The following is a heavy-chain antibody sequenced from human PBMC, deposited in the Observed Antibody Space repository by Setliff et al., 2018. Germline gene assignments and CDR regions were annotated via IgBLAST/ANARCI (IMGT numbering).Heavy chain of an antibody. D-gene: IGHD6-19*01. CDR1: SGSISSDNYY. CDR2: VYNTGTT. V-gene: IGHV4-39*01. J-gene: IGHJ4*02. Sequence: ASETLSLTCTVSSGSISSDNYYWGWIRQPPGKGLEWIGRVYNTGTTNYNPSLKSRVTISISADTSNKSFSLNLFSVTAADTAVYYCVRQPRTYVAAGPPCEYWGQGTLVTV. CDR3: VRQPRTYVAAGPPCEY.